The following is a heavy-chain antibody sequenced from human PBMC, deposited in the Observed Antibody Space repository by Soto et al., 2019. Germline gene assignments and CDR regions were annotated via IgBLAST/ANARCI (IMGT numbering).Heavy chain of an antibody. Sequence: GGSLRLSCAASGFTFSSYAMSWVRQAPGKGLEWVSAISGSGGSTYYADSVKGRFTISRDNSKNTLYLQMNSLRAEDTAVYYCAKAGEGYDYIWGSYRYTRRGYYFDYWGQGTLVTVSS. CDR3: AKAGEGYDYIWGSYRYTRRGYYFDY. J-gene: IGHJ4*02. CDR2: ISGSGGST. D-gene: IGHD3-16*02. V-gene: IGHV3-23*01. CDR1: GFTFSSYA.